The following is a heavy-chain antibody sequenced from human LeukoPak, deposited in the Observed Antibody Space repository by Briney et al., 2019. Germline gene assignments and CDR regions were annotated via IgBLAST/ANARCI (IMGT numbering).Heavy chain of an antibody. D-gene: IGHD2-2*01. CDR3: ARGVVPARGDWFDP. CDR2: IYTSGST. V-gene: IGHV4-4*07. Sequence: PSETLSLTCTVSGGSISSYYWSWIRQPAGKGLEWIGRIYTSGSTNYNPSLKSRVTISVDKSKNQFSLKLSSVTAADTAVYYCARGVVPARGDWFDPWGRGTLVTVSS. CDR1: GGSISSYY. J-gene: IGHJ5*02.